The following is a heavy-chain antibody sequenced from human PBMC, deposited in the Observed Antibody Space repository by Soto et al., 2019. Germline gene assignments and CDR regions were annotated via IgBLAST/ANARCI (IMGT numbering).Heavy chain of an antibody. CDR1: GFTFSSYA. CDR2: ISGSGDST. V-gene: IGHV3-23*01. J-gene: IGHJ4*02. CDR3: AARPYGSVDY. D-gene: IGHD3-10*01. Sequence: GSLRLSCAASGFTFSSYAMTWVRQAPGKGLEWVSAISGSGDSTYYADSVKGRFTISRDNSKNTLYLQMNSLRAEDTAVYYCAARPYGSVDYWGQGTLVTVSS.